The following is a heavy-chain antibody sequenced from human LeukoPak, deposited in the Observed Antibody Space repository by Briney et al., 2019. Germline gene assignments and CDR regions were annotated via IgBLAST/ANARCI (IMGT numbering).Heavy chain of an antibody. J-gene: IGHJ4*02. D-gene: IGHD1-7*01. CDR2: VNGDGSRT. CDR1: GFTFSNYW. Sequence: QAGGSLRLSCAASGFTFSNYWMHWVRQDPGRGLVWVSRVNGDGSRTSYADSVRGRFTISRDNAKNTLYLQMNSLRAEDTAVYYCAKEGGTGTRFDYWGQGTLVTVSS. CDR3: AKEGGTGTRFDY. V-gene: IGHV3-74*01.